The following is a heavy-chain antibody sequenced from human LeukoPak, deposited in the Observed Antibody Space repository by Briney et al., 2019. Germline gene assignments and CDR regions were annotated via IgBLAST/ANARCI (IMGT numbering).Heavy chain of an antibody. CDR2: ISAHNGNT. J-gene: IGHJ6*02. D-gene: IGHD3-22*01. Sequence: ASVEVSCKTSAYSFTTYGISWVRQAPGQGLEWMGWISAHNGNTNYAQNLQGRVTMTTDTSTSTAYMELRSLRSDDTAVYYCARDRALGYYYDSSGPSHGMDVWGQGTTVTVSS. V-gene: IGHV1-18*01. CDR1: AYSFTTYG. CDR3: ARDRALGYYYDSSGPSHGMDV.